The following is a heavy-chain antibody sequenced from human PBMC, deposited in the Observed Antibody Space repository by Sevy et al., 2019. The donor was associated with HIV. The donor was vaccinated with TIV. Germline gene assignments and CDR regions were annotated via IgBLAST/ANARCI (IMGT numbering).Heavy chain of an antibody. Sequence: GGSLRLSCAASGFTFSSYAMSWVRQAPGKGLEWVSAISGSGGSTYYADSVKGRFTISRDNSKNTLYLQMNSLRAEDTAVYYCARGPSFLVVSDAPVDYWGQGTLVTVSS. CDR2: ISGSGGST. J-gene: IGHJ4*02. V-gene: IGHV3-23*01. D-gene: IGHD2-8*02. CDR1: GFTFSSYA. CDR3: ARGPSFLVVSDAPVDY.